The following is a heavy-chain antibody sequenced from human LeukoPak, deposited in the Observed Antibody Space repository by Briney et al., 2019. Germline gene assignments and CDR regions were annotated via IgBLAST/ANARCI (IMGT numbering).Heavy chain of an antibody. D-gene: IGHD6-6*01. Sequence: SSETLTLTCAVYVESFSGYYWSGIREPPGKGRGWRGEINHSGRANYNPSLTSRVTISEDTSKTQFSLKLSSVTAADTAIYFCASGLSGYSSSGNWFDPWGQGTLVTVSS. J-gene: IGHJ5*02. CDR3: ASGLSGYSSSGNWFDP. CDR1: VESFSGYY. V-gene: IGHV4-34*01. CDR2: INHSGRA.